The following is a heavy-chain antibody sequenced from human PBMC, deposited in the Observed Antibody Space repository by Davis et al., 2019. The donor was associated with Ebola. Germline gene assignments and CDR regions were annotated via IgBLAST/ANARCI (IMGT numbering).Heavy chain of an antibody. CDR3: VRWERNNLYWIAH. J-gene: IGHJ5*02. Sequence: GASLKISCAASGFTFSSYGIHWVRQAPGKGLEWVANIKQDGSEKYYVDSVKGRFIISRDNAKNSLYLQMNRLRDGDTAVYYCVRWERNNLYWIAHWGRGSLITVSS. CDR1: GFTFSSYG. D-gene: IGHD1-1*01. V-gene: IGHV3-7*01. CDR2: IKQDGSEK.